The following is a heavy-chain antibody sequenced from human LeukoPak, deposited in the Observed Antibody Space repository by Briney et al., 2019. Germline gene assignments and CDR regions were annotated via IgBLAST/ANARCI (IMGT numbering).Heavy chain of an antibody. CDR1: VYTFTNFY. D-gene: IGHD2-2*01. V-gene: IGHV1-2*02. CDR2: MNPNSGDT. CDR3: ARRPINCIITNCYVDY. Sequence: ASVKVSCKASVYTFTNFYIHWVRQTPGQGLEWMGWMNPNSGDTSYAREFQDRVTMTRDTSLSTAYMELSRLRSDDTAVYFCARRPINCIITNCYVDYWGQGTLVTVSS. J-gene: IGHJ4*02.